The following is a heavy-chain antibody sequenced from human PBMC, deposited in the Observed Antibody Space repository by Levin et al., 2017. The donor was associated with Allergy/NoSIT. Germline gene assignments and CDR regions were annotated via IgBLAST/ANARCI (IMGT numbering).Heavy chain of an antibody. V-gene: IGHV3-23*01. CDR1: GFTFNSYA. D-gene: IGHD3-22*01. CDR3: AKRVDSSGYVY. J-gene: IGHJ4*02. CDR2: ISVSGAAT. Sequence: GESLKISCVMSGFTFNSYAMSWVRQAPGKGLEWVSTISVSGAATYYADSVKGRFTISRDNSKNTLYLQMNSLRAEDTAVYYCAKRVDSSGYVYWGQGTLVTVSS.